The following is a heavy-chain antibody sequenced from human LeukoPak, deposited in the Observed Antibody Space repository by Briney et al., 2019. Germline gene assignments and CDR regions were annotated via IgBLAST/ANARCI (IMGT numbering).Heavy chain of an antibody. CDR2: ISGSGDKT. V-gene: IGHV3-23*01. D-gene: IGHD3-10*01. CDR3: AKGNYYYYMDV. J-gene: IGHJ6*03. Sequence: GGSLRLSCAASGFTFSNYAMTWVRQAPGKGLEGVSAISGSGDKTYYGDSVKGRFTISRDNSKNTLYLQMNSLRAEDTAVYYCAKGNYYYYMDVWGKGTTVTVSS. CDR1: GFTFSNYA.